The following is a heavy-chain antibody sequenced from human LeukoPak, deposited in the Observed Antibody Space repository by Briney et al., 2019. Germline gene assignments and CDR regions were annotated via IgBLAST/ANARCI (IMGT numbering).Heavy chain of an antibody. Sequence: GGSLRLSCAASGFTFSDYYMSWIRQAPGKGLEWVSYISSSGSTIYYADSVKGRFTISRDNAKNSLYLQMNSLRAEDTAVYYCARDRSSGWSYGMDVWGRGTTVTVSS. V-gene: IGHV3-11*01. CDR3: ARDRSSGWSYGMDV. CDR1: GFTFSDYY. CDR2: ISSSGSTI. D-gene: IGHD6-19*01. J-gene: IGHJ6*02.